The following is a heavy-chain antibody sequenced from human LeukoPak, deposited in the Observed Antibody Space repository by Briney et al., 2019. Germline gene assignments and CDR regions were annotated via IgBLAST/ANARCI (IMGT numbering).Heavy chain of an antibody. Sequence: GASVKVSCKASGGTFSSYAISWVRQAPGQGLEWMGWINPNSGGTNYAQKFQGRVTMTRDTSISTAYMELSRLRSDDTAVYYCAIGYYYDSRGRDSWGQGTLVTVSS. V-gene: IGHV1-2*02. D-gene: IGHD3-22*01. J-gene: IGHJ4*02. CDR1: GGTFSSYA. CDR2: INPNSGGT. CDR3: AIGYYYDSRGRDS.